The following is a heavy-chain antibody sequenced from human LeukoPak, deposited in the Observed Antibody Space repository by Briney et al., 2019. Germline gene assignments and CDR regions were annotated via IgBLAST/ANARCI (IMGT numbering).Heavy chain of an antibody. Sequence: SVKVSCKASGGXFSSYAMSWVRQAPGQGLEWMGGIIPIFGTANYAQKFQGRVTITADESTSTAYMELSSLRSEDTAVYYCASRNSSSPDAFDIWGQGTMVTVSS. CDR2: IIPIFGTA. D-gene: IGHD6-13*01. CDR3: ASRNSSSPDAFDI. J-gene: IGHJ3*02. V-gene: IGHV1-69*13. CDR1: GGXFSSYA.